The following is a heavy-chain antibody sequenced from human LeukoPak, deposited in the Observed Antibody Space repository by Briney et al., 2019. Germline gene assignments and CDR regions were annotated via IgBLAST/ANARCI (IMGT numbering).Heavy chain of an antibody. CDR1: GYTFTGYY. CDR3: ARDLNYGRGGSYPHVY. D-gene: IGHD1-26*01. J-gene: IGHJ4*02. CDR2: INPNSGGT. V-gene: IGHV1-2*02. Sequence: ASVKVSCKASGYTFTGYYMHWVRQAPGQGLEWMGWINPNSGGTNYAQKFQGRVTMTRDTSISTAYMELSRLRSDDTAVYYCARDLNYGRGGSYPHVYWGQGTLVTVSS.